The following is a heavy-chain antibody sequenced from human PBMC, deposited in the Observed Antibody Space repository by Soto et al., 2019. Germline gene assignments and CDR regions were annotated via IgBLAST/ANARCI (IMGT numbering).Heavy chain of an antibody. CDR1: GFSLSTVGVG. V-gene: IGHV2-5*02. D-gene: IGHD2-2*01. CDR2: IYWDDDK. CDR3: AHSPPAGNWFDP. Sequence: QITLKESGPTLVKPTQTLTLTCTFSGFSLSTVGVGVGWIRQPPGKALEWLALIYWDDDKRYSPSLKSRLTITTDTAKNQVVLTMTNMDPVDTATYYCAHSPPAGNWFDPWGQGTLVTVSS. J-gene: IGHJ5*02.